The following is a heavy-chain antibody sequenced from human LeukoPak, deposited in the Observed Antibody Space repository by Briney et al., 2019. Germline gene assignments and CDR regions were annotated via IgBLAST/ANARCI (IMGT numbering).Heavy chain of an antibody. Sequence: ASVKVSCKASGYTFTSYGISWVRQAPGQGLEWMGWISAYNGNTNYAQKFQGRVTITADKSTSTAYMELSSLRSEDTAVYYCARGVYRYSSSWYLDYWGQGTLVTVSS. CDR2: ISAYNGNT. J-gene: IGHJ4*02. CDR3: ARGVYRYSSSWYLDY. V-gene: IGHV1-18*01. CDR1: GYTFTSYG. D-gene: IGHD6-13*01.